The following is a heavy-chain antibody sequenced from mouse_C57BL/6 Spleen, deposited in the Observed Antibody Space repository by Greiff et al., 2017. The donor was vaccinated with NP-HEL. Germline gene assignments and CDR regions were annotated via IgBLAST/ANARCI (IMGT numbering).Heavy chain of an antibody. V-gene: IGHV1-18*01. CDR2: INPNNGGT. D-gene: IGHD2-5*01. J-gene: IGHJ4*01. Sequence: EVQLQQSGPELVKPGASVRIPCKASGYTFTDYNMDWVKQSHGKSLEWIGDINPNNGGTIYNQKFKGKATLTVDKSSSTAYMELRSLTSEDTAVYDGASYSNYRYAMDYWGQGTSVTVSS. CDR3: ASYSNYRYAMDY. CDR1: GYTFTDYN.